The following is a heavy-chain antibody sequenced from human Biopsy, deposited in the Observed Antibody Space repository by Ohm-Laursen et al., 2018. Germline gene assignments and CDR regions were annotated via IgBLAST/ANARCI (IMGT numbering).Heavy chain of an antibody. J-gene: IGHJ2*01. Sequence: SLRLSCSASGFTFGHYAMHWVRQAPGKGLEWISLIWYDGTNDDYADSVKGRFTITRGNSKNTLYLQINILTLEDTAFYYCARGLSSGWYGYFDVWGRGTLVTVSS. CDR3: ARGLSSGWYGYFDV. CDR1: GFTFGHYA. V-gene: IGHV3-33*04. D-gene: IGHD6-19*01. CDR2: IWYDGTND.